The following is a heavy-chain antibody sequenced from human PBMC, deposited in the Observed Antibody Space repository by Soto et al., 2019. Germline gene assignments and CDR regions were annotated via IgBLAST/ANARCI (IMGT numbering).Heavy chain of an antibody. CDR1: GFTFSSYS. J-gene: IGHJ6*02. D-gene: IGHD4-17*01. Sequence: EVQLVESGGGLVKPGGSLRLSCAASGFTFSSYSMNWALQAPGKGLEWVSSISSSSSYIYFADSVKGRFTISRDNTKNSLYLQMNSLRAEDTAVYYCARMYGDYGLNGNYYGMDVWGQGTTVTVSS. CDR3: ARMYGDYGLNGNYYGMDV. CDR2: ISSSSSYI. V-gene: IGHV3-21*01.